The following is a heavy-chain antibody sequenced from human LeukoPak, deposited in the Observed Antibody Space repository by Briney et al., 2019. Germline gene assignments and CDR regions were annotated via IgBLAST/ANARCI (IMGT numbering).Heavy chain of an antibody. Sequence: ASVKVSCKASGYTFTSYYIHWVRQAPGQGPEWMGVINPSGGSTTYPQKFQGRVSMTRDTSTSTVYMELSSLRSEDAAVYYCARDPEANWAFFDYWGQGTLVTVSS. CDR1: GYTFTSYY. CDR3: ARDPEANWAFFDY. J-gene: IGHJ4*02. CDR2: INPSGGST. D-gene: IGHD1-26*01. V-gene: IGHV1-46*01.